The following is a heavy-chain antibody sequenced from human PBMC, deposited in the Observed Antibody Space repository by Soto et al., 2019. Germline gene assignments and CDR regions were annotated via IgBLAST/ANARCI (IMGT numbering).Heavy chain of an antibody. CDR2: IYWDDDK. J-gene: IGHJ4*02. D-gene: IGHD5-18*01. CDR3: AHLPWKQLWPRAPVVY. CDR1: GFSLSTSGVG. V-gene: IGHV2-5*02. Sequence: QITLKESGPTLVKPTQTLTLTCTFSGFSLSTSGVGVGWIRQPPGKALEWLGIIYWDDDKRYRPSLKSRLTLTKDTSKNQLVLTMTNMDPVDTATYYCAHLPWKQLWPRAPVVYWGQGPPVTVSS.